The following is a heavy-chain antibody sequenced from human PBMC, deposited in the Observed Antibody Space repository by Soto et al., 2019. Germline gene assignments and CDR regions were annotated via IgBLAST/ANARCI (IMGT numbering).Heavy chain of an antibody. CDR2: INPSDAYT. CDR3: ARDPQIFDH. V-gene: IGHV1-46*01. Sequence: ASVKVSCKASGYTFISYYIHWVRQAPGQGLEWMGLINPSDAYTDYAQKFQGRVTLTRDTSTSTAYMELRSLRSDDTAVYYCARDPQIFDHWGQGTLVTV. CDR1: GYTFISYY. J-gene: IGHJ4*02.